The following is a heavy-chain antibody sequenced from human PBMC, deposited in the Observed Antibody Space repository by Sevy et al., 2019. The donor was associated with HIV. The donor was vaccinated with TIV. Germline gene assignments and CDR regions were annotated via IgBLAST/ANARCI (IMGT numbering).Heavy chain of an antibody. CDR3: ARPRANYVDHYFFYAMDV. D-gene: IGHD4-17*01. J-gene: IGHJ6*02. CDR2: ISYDGSDK. CDR1: GFALSNYYA. Sequence: GRSLRLSCAASGFALSNYYAMHWVRQAPGKGLEWVALISYDGSDKYYADSVKGRFTISRDNFKNTLYLQMNSLTTEDTAVYYCARPRANYVDHYFFYAMDVWGHGTTVTVSS. V-gene: IGHV3-30-3*01.